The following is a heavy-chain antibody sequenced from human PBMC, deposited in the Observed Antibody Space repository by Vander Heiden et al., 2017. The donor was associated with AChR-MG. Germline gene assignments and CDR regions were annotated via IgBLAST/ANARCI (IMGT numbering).Heavy chain of an antibody. CDR2: ISNDGENK. CDR3: AKILTDTSGWENVDF. D-gene: IGHD6-19*01. Sequence: QVQLVESGEGVVRPGRPLRLSCAAPGFPFSPHSIHWVRPAPGKGLEWVASISNDGENKNYAESVKGRFYISRDNSKRSLSLLVNSLRSQDTAMYFCAKILTDTSGWENVDFWGQGTLVTVSS. V-gene: IGHV3-30*18. CDR1: GFPFSPHS. J-gene: IGHJ4*02.